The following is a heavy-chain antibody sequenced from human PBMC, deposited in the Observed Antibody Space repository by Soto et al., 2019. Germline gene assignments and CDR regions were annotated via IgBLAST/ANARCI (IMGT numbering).Heavy chain of an antibody. CDR3: ARVAY. Sequence: GGSLRLSCEASGFNFSRVSMNWVRQVAGKRLEWVASSSSGSSDTWYADSLKGRFIISRDNARNTLFLQMNTLRQECTAMYDCARVAYWGPGAQVTVTS. J-gene: IGHJ4*02. CDR1: GFNFSRVS. V-gene: IGHV3-21*01. CDR2: SSSGSSDT.